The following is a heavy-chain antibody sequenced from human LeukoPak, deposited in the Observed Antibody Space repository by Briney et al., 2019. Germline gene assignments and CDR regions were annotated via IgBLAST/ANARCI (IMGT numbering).Heavy chain of an antibody. CDR1: GGSISSGGYY. CDR2: IYYSGST. Sequence: SETLSLTCTVSGGSISSGGYYWSWIRQHPGKGLEWIGYIYYSGSTYYNPSLKSRVTISVDTSKNQFSLKLSSVTAADTAVYYCARGEYSSSWWWFAPWGQGTLVTVSS. J-gene: IGHJ5*02. D-gene: IGHD6-6*01. V-gene: IGHV4-31*03. CDR3: ARGEYSSSWWWFAP.